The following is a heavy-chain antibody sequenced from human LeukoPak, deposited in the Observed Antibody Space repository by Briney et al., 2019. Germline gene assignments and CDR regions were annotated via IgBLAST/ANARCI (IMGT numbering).Heavy chain of an antibody. CDR2: IIPILGIA. CDR3: ARGNTMVRRYGMDV. V-gene: IGHV1-69*04. D-gene: IGHD3-10*01. CDR1: GGTFSSYA. J-gene: IGHJ6*02. Sequence: GASVKVSCKASGGTFSSYAISWVRQAPGQGLEWVGRIIPILGIANYAQKFQGRVTITADKSTSTAYMELSSLRSEDTAVYYCARGNTMVRRYGMDVWGQGTTVTVSS.